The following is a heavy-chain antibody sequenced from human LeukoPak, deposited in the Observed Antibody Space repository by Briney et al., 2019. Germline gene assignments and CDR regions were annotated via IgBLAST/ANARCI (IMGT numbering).Heavy chain of an antibody. Sequence: HGESLKISCKGSGYSFTSYWIGWVRQMPGKGLEWMGIIYPGDSDTRYSPSFQGQVTISADKSISTAYLQWSSLKASDTAMYYCAGINSDCSGGSCYSGMINWFDPWGQGTLVTVSS. D-gene: IGHD2-15*01. CDR2: IYPGDSDT. CDR1: GYSFTSYW. CDR3: AGINSDCSGGSCYSGMINWFDP. J-gene: IGHJ5*02. V-gene: IGHV5-51*01.